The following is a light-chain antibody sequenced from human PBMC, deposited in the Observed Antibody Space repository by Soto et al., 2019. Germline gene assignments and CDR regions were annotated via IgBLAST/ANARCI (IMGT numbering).Light chain of an antibody. CDR2: AVT. J-gene: IGLJ1*01. CDR1: RSDFGSYNY. Sequence: ARTHPVSVSGAPLGWSGLSCPGTRSDFGSYNYVSWYQQHPGKSPKLMISAVTNRPSGVSDRFSGSKSGNTASLTISGLQAGDEADYYCSSSTSRFPIVFGTRTKV. CDR3: SSSTSRFPIV. V-gene: IGLV2-14*01.